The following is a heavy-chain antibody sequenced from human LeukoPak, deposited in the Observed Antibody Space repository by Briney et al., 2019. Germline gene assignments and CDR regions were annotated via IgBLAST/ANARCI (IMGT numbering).Heavy chain of an antibody. V-gene: IGHV4-38-2*02. J-gene: IGHJ4*01. Sequence: SETLSLTCTVSGYSVSGGYYWGWIRQPPGKGLEWIASMYHSGSTYYNPSLRSRVTISVDTSKTQVSLKLSSVTAADTAVYYCVRLDYNNYVKDDYWGQGTLVIVSS. CDR3: VRLDYNNYVKDDY. CDR1: GYSVSGGYY. D-gene: IGHD4-11*01. CDR2: MYHSGST.